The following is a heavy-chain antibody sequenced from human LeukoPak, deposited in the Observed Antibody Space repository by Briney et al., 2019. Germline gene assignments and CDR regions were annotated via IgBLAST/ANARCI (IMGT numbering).Heavy chain of an antibody. CDR1: GYTFTSYD. D-gene: IGHD5-24*01. J-gene: IGHJ4*02. CDR3: ASLRAGYNPFDY. CDR2: MNPNSGNT. V-gene: IGHV1-8*03. Sequence: ASVKVSCKASGYTFTSYDINWVRQATGQGLEWMGWMNPNSGNTGYAQKFQGRVTITRNTSISTAYMELSSLRSEDTAVYYCASLRAGYNPFDYWGQGTLVTVSS.